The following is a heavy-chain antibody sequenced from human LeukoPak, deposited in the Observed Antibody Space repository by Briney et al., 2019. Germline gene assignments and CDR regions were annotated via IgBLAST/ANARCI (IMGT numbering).Heavy chain of an antibody. CDR2: INWIGGST. J-gene: IGHJ2*01. CDR3: AKNWGSFSWFFDL. Sequence: GGCLRLPCAASGFTFDDYGMSWLGQVPPKGREGVAGINWIGGSTGYADSVKGRFTISRDNAKNSLYLQTNSLRAEDTALYHCAKNWGSFSWFFDLWGRGTLVTVSS. CDR1: GFTFDDYG. D-gene: IGHD7-27*01. V-gene: IGHV3-20*01.